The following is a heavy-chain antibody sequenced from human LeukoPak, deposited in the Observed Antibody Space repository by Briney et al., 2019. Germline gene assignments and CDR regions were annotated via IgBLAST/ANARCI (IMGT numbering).Heavy chain of an antibody. CDR2: IKQDGSEK. CDR1: GLTFSRFA. Sequence: GGSLRLSCAASGLTFSRFAMSWVRQAPGKGLKWVANIKQDGSEKYYVDSVKGRFTISRDNAKNSLYLQMNSLRAEDTAVYYCARDRWDSSGWFPSFDYWGQGTLVTVSS. D-gene: IGHD6-19*01. V-gene: IGHV3-7*04. CDR3: ARDRWDSSGWFPSFDY. J-gene: IGHJ4*02.